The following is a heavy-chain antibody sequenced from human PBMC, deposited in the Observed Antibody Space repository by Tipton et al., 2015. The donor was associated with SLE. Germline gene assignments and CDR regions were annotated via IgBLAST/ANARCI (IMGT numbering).Heavy chain of an antibody. CDR1: GGSISSYY. Sequence: TLSLTCTVSGGSISSYYWSWIRQPAGKGLEWIAHIYTGGGTNYNPSLKSRVTISVDTSKNQFSLKLSSVTAADTAVYYCARVNPGAGDAFDIWGQGTMVTVSS. V-gene: IGHV4-4*08. CDR2: IYTGGGT. D-gene: IGHD6-19*01. J-gene: IGHJ3*02. CDR3: ARVNPGAGDAFDI.